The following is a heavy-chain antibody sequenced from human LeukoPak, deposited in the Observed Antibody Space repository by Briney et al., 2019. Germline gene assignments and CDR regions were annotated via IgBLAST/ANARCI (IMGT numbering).Heavy chain of an antibody. J-gene: IGHJ4*02. Sequence: SETLSLTCTVSGYSISSGYYWGWIRQPPGKGLEWIGSIYHSGSTYYNPSLKSRVTISVDTSKNQFSLKLSSVTAADTAVYYCAREAYCSGGSCYGFDYWGQGTLVTVSS. V-gene: IGHV4-38-2*02. CDR3: AREAYCSGGSCYGFDY. D-gene: IGHD2-15*01. CDR2: IYHSGST. CDR1: GYSISSGYY.